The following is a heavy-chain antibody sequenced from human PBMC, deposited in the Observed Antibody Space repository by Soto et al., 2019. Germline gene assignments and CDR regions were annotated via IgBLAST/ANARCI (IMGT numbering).Heavy chain of an antibody. Sequence: QLQLQESGPGLVKPSETLSLTCTVSGGSISSSDFYWGWLRQPPGKGLDFIGSMYYSGTTYYNPSLKSRITISLDTFKNQFSLKLISGTAADTAVYYCAVVDSTGNWFDPWGQGALVTVSS. J-gene: IGHJ5*02. V-gene: IGHV4-39*01. CDR2: MYYSGTT. CDR3: AVVDSTGNWFDP. D-gene: IGHD3-22*01. CDR1: GGSISSSDFY.